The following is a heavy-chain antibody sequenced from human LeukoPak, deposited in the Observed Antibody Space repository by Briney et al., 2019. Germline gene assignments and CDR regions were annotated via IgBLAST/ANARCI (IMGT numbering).Heavy chain of an antibody. CDR2: IYYSGST. CDR1: GGSISSGGYY. D-gene: IGHD3-22*01. J-gene: IGHJ3*02. Sequence: SETLSLTCTVSGGSISSGGYYWSWIRQHPGKGLEWIGYIYYSGSTYYNPSLKSRVTISVDTSKNQFSLKLSSVTAADTAVYYCAGDAYYYDSSGYDAFDIWGQGTMVTVSS. V-gene: IGHV4-31*03. CDR3: AGDAYYYDSSGYDAFDI.